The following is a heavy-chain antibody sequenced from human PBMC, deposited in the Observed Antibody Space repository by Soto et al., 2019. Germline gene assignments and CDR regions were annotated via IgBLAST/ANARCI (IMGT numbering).Heavy chain of an antibody. J-gene: IGHJ4*02. V-gene: IGHV3-7*01. D-gene: IGHD3-3*01. CDR2: IKQDGSEK. Sequence: GGSLRLSCAASGFTFSSYWMSWVRQAPGKGLEWVANIKQDGSEKYYVDSVKGRFTISRDNAKNSLYLQMNSLRAEDTAVYYCAREVLDFWSGYGIDYWGQGTLVTVS. CDR1: GFTFSSYW. CDR3: AREVLDFWSGYGIDY.